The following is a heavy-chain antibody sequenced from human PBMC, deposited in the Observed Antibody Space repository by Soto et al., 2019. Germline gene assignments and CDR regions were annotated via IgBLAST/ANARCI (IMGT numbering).Heavy chain of an antibody. CDR3: ARALTTVVTPLFDP. Sequence: SETLSLTCAVYGGSFSGYYWSWIRQPPGKGLEWIGEINHSGSTNYNPSLKSRVTISVDTSKNQFSLKLSSVTAADTAVYYCARALTTVVTPLFDPWGQGTLVTVSS. J-gene: IGHJ5*02. D-gene: IGHD4-17*01. V-gene: IGHV4-34*01. CDR2: INHSGST. CDR1: GGSFSGYY.